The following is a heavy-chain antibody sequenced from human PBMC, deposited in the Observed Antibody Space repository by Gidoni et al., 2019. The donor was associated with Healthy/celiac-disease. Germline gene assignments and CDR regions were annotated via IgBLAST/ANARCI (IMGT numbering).Heavy chain of an antibody. CDR2: ISSSSSYI. D-gene: IGHD2-21*02. V-gene: IGHV3-21*01. CDR1: GFTFSSYS. CDR3: ARDPPSYGGNSFDY. J-gene: IGHJ4*02. Sequence: EVQLVASGGGLVKPGGSLRLSCAASGFTFSSYSMNWVRQAPGKGLEWVSSISSSSSYIYYADSVKGRFTISRDNAKNSLYLQMNSLRAEDTAVYYCARDPPSYGGNSFDYWGQGTLVTVSS.